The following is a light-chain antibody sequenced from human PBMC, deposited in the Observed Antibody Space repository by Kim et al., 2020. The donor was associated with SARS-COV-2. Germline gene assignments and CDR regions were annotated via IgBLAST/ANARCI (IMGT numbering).Light chain of an antibody. Sequence: GQRVTISLSGSRASIGDNTVNWYEQLPGTAPRLLICSNDERPSGVPDRFSGSKSGTSASLAISGLQSEDEANYYCAAWDDSLNGWVFGGGTQLTVL. CDR2: SND. CDR1: RASIGDNT. V-gene: IGLV1-44*01. J-gene: IGLJ3*02. CDR3: AAWDDSLNGWV.